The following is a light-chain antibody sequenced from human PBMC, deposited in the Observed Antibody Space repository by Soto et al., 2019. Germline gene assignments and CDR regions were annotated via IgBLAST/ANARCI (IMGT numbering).Light chain of an antibody. CDR1: HSVSSSS. J-gene: IGKJ5*01. V-gene: IGKV3-20*01. CDR3: QHYSSFPIT. CDR2: GTS. Sequence: EIVLTQSPGTLSLSPGERATLSCRASHSVSSSSVAWYQQKPGQSHRLLIYGTSRRPTGIPDRFSGSGSGTDFTLTISRLEPEDFAVYYCQHYSSFPITFGQGTRLEIK.